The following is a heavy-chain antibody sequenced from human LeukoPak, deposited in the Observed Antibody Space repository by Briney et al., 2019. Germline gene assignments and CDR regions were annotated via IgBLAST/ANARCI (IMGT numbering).Heavy chain of an antibody. Sequence: SETLSLTCTVSGGSFSNYYWSWIRQPPGKGLEWIGYIYYSGSTNYNPSLKSRGTISVDTSNKQFSLRLSSVNAADTAVYYCARGQYYYGSGSYQNDYWGQGTLVTVSS. CDR1: GGSFSNYY. CDR3: ARGQYYYGSGSYQNDY. J-gene: IGHJ4*02. V-gene: IGHV4-59*12. D-gene: IGHD3-10*01. CDR2: IYYSGST.